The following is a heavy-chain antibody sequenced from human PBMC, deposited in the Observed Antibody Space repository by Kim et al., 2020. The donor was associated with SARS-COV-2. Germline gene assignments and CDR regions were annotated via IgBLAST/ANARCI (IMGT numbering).Heavy chain of an antibody. V-gene: IGHV4-34*01. Sequence: KSRVTISVDTSKNQFSLKLSSVTAADTAVYYCARRGRITMVRGVISWFDPWGQGTLVTVSS. J-gene: IGHJ5*02. CDR3: ARRGRITMVRGVISWFDP. D-gene: IGHD3-10*01.